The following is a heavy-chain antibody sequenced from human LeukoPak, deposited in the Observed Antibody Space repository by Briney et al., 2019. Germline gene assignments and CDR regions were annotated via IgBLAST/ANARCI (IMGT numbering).Heavy chain of an antibody. J-gene: IGHJ4*02. CDR3: TTHSIWFGEFPPDY. Sequence: GGSLRLSCTASGFTFGDYAMSWVRQAPGKGLEWVGFIRSKAYGGTTEYAASVKGRFTISRDDSKSIAYLQMNSLKTEDTAVYYCTTHSIWFGEFPPDYWGQGTLVTVSS. V-gene: IGHV3-49*04. CDR2: IRSKAYGGTT. D-gene: IGHD3-10*01. CDR1: GFTFGDYA.